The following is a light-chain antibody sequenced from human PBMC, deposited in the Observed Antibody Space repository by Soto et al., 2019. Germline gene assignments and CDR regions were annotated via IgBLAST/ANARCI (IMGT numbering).Light chain of an antibody. J-gene: IGKJ4*01. CDR3: QKYNSAPALT. CDR1: QGISNY. V-gene: IGKV1-27*01. Sequence: DIQKTQSPSSLSASVGDRVTITCRASQGISNYLAWYQQKPGKVPKLLIYAASTLQSGVPSRFSGSGSGTDFTLTISSLQPEDVATYYCQKYNSAPALTFGGGTKVEIK. CDR2: AAS.